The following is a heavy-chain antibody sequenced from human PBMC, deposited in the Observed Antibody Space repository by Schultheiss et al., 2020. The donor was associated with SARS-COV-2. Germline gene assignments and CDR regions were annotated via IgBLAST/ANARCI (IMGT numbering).Heavy chain of an antibody. CDR1: GGSFSGYY. Sequence: SETLSLTCAVYGGSFSGYYWTWIRQPPGKGLEWIGQVNHIGSTNYNPSLKSRVTISVDTSKNQFSLKLSSVTAADTAVYYCARGPDSRGWYNFDYWGQGTLVTVSS. CDR2: VNHIGST. V-gene: IGHV4-34*01. CDR3: ARGPDSRGWYNFDY. D-gene: IGHD6-19*01. J-gene: IGHJ4*02.